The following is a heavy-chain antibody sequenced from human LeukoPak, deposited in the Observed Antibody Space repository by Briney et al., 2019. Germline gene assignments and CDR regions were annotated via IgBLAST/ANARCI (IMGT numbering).Heavy chain of an antibody. Sequence: SQTLSLTCAVSGGSISSGGYSWSWIRQPPGKGLEWIGYIYHSGSTYYNPSLKSRVTISVDRSKNQFSLKLSSVTAADTAVYYCARALNLNWFDPWGQGTLVTVSS. CDR1: GGSISSGGYS. CDR2: IYHSGST. V-gene: IGHV4-30-2*01. CDR3: ARALNLNWFDP. J-gene: IGHJ5*02.